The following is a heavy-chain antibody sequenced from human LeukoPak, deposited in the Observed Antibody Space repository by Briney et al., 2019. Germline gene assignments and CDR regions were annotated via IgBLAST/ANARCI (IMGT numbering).Heavy chain of an antibody. V-gene: IGHV4-39*01. CDR3: ARHVGSSWENDY. J-gene: IGHJ4*02. Sequence: PSETLSLTCTVSGCSISSSSYYWGWIRQPPGKGLEWIGSIYYSGSTYYNPSLMRRVTISVDTSKNQFSLQLSSVPAADTAVYYCARHVGSSWENDYWGQGTLVTVSS. CDR2: IYYSGST. D-gene: IGHD6-13*01. CDR1: GCSISSSSYY.